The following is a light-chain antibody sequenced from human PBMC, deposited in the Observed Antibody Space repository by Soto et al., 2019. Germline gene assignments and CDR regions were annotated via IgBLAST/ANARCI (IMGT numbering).Light chain of an antibody. V-gene: IGLV2-8*01. CDR3: SSYAGSNNRGV. Sequence: QSVLTQHPSASGSPGQSVTISCTGASTDVGGYNYISWYQHHPGKGPKLIIYEVSERPSGVPDRFSGSKSGNTASLTVSGLQAEDEADYYCSSYAGSNNRGVFGSGTKVTVL. CDR1: STDVGGYNY. CDR2: EVS. J-gene: IGLJ1*01.